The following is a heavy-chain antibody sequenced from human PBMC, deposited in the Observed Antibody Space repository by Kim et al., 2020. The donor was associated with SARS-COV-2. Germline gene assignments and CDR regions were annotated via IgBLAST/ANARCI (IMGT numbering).Heavy chain of an antibody. D-gene: IGHD2-2*01. J-gene: IGHJ4*02. CDR1: GFTFSSYA. CDR3: AKSDSSTSAAG. Sequence: GGSLRLSCAASGFTFSSYAMSWVRQAPGKGLEWVSAISGSGGSTYYADSVKGRFTTSRDNSKNTLYLQMTSPRAEATAVYYRAKSDSSTSAAGWGQGTL. CDR2: ISGSGGST. V-gene: IGHV3-23*01.